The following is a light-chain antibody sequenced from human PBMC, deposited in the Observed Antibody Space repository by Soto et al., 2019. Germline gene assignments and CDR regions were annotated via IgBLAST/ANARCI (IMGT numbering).Light chain of an antibody. Sequence: DIQMTQSPSSVSASLGDRVTITCRASQGINNWLAWYQQTPGKAPNLLIYATSTLQSGVPSRFSGSGSGTEFTLTISSLQPEDFATYYCQQANSFPHTVGGGTKVEIK. CDR1: QGINNW. CDR3: QQANSFPHT. V-gene: IGKV1-12*01. J-gene: IGKJ4*01. CDR2: ATS.